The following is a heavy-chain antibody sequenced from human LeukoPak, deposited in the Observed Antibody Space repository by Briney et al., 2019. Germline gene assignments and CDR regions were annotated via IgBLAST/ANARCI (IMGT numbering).Heavy chain of an antibody. CDR2: ISSDGSNK. D-gene: IGHD5-24*01. V-gene: IGHV3-30-3*01. Sequence: GGSLRLSCAASGFTFSSYAMHWVRQAPGKGLEWVAVISSDGSNKYYADSVKGRFTISRDNSKNTLYLQMNSLRAEDTAVYYCARDRGWLQSYYYYYGMDVWGQGTTVTVSS. CDR1: GFTFSSYA. CDR3: ARDRGWLQSYYYYYGMDV. J-gene: IGHJ6*02.